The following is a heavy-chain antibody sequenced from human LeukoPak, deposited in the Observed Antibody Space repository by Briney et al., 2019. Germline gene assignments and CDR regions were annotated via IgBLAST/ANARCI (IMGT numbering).Heavy chain of an antibody. CDR2: IKQDGTEK. CDR3: AGVGTAMVTIVAPYYMDV. Sequence: GGSLRLSCAASGFTFTTYWMSWVRQAPGKGLEWVANIKQDGTEKYYVDSVKGRFTISRDNAKNSLSLQMNSLRAEDTAVYYCAGVGTAMVTIVAPYYMDVWGKGTTVTVSS. V-gene: IGHV3-7*01. CDR1: GFTFTTYW. J-gene: IGHJ6*03. D-gene: IGHD5-18*01.